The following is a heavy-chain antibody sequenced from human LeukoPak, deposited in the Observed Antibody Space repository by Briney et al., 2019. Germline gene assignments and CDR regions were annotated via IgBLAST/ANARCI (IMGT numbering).Heavy chain of an antibody. J-gene: IGHJ4*02. CDR3: ARDPPLWGPQLSISFDY. Sequence: GGSLRLSCAASGITFSTYGMYWVRQAPGKGLEWVAVISHDGNNKYYADSVKGRFTISRDNSKNTLYLQMNSLRAEDTAVYYCARDPPLWGPQLSISFDYWGQGTLVTVSS. CDR2: ISHDGNNK. V-gene: IGHV3-30*03. D-gene: IGHD2/OR15-2a*01. CDR1: GITFSTYG.